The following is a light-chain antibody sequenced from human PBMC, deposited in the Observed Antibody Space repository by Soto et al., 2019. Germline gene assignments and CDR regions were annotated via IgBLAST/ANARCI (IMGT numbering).Light chain of an antibody. V-gene: IGKV1-9*01. J-gene: IGKJ4*01. Sequence: IQLTQSPSSLSASVGDRVTITCRASQGISSYLAWYQQKPGKATKLLIYAASTLQSGLPSRFSGSGSGTDFTLTISSLQPEDFATYYCQQLNSYPLTFGGGTKVDIK. CDR1: QGISSY. CDR3: QQLNSYPLT. CDR2: AAS.